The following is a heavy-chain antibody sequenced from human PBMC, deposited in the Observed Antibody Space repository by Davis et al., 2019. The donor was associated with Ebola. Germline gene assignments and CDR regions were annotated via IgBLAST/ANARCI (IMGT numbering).Heavy chain of an antibody. Sequence: PGGSLRLSCTVSGGSISGVFWSWIRQPAGKGLEWIGRVYSGAITGYNPSLKSRVTMSVDTSKNQFSLKLTSVTAADTAVYYCARDWVGYYYQYWGPGALVTVSS. CDR1: GGSISGVF. CDR2: VYSGAIT. J-gene: IGHJ4*02. D-gene: IGHD3-22*01. V-gene: IGHV4-4*07. CDR3: ARDWVGYYYQY.